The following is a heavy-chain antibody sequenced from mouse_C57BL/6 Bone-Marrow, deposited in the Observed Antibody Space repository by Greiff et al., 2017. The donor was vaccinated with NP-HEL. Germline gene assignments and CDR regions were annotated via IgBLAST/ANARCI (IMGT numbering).Heavy chain of an antibody. J-gene: IGHJ1*03. CDR3: ASPYYCGSHWYFDV. CDR1: GYTFTDYY. Sequence: EVQLQESGPVLVKPGASVKMSCKASGYTFTDYYMNWVKQSHGKSLEWIGVINPYYGGTSYNQKLKGKATLTVDKSSSTAYMELNSLTSEDSAVYYGASPYYCGSHWYFDVWGTGTTVTVSS. CDR2: INPYYGGT. V-gene: IGHV1-19*01. D-gene: IGHD1-1*01.